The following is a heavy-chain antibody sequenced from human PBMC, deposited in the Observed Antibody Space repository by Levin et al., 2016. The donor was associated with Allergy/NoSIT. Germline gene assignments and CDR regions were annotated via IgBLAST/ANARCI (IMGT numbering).Heavy chain of an antibody. J-gene: IGHJ4*02. CDR2: IIPIFGTA. Sequence: WVRQAPGQGLEWMGGIIPIFGTANFAQKFQGRVTITADKSTSTAYMELSSLRSEDTAVYYCARGADGSGSQDWGQGTLVTVSS. CDR3: ARGADGSGSQD. D-gene: IGHD3-10*01. V-gene: IGHV1-69*06.